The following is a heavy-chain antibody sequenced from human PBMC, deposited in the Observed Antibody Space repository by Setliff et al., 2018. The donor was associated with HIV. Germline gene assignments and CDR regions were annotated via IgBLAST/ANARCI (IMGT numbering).Heavy chain of an antibody. CDR1: GGSISTSRYY. CDR3: ARIVRWELVATSTFFYYYMDV. CDR2: INYRGNT. J-gene: IGHJ6*03. V-gene: IGHV4-39*01. D-gene: IGHD1-26*01. Sequence: SETLSLTCTVSGGSISTSRYYWGWIRQPPGKGLEWIGGINYRGNTYYNPSLKSRAAISVDTSKNQISLKLSSVTAADTAVYYCARIVRWELVATSTFFYYYMDVWGKGTTVTVSS.